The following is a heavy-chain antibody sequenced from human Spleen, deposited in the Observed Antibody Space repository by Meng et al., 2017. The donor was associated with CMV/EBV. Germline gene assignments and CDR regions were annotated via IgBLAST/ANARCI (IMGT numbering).Heavy chain of an antibody. CDR2: IYFSGST. Sequence: SGGSVSSSSYYWGGIRQPPGKGLKWIGTIYFSGSTYYNPSLKSRVTISVDTSKSQFSLKLSSVTAADTAVYYCARDRRDGYNYYFDYWGQGTLVTVSS. CDR3: ARDRRDGYNYYFDY. J-gene: IGHJ4*02. D-gene: IGHD5-24*01. V-gene: IGHV4-39*07. CDR1: GGSVSSSSYY.